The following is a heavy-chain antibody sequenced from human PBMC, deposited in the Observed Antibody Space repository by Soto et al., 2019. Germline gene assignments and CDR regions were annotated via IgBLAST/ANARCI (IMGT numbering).Heavy chain of an antibody. J-gene: IGHJ4*03. V-gene: IGHV4-31*03. CDR1: GDSIRGGGHY. CDR3: ARDTGLAPTVWGY. CDR2: VYHSGGT. D-gene: IGHD7-27*01. Sequence: QVQLQESGPGLVKPSQTLSLTCSVSGDSIRGGGHYWNWIRQFPGKGLEWIGYVYHSGGTHYNPSLRGRLTISIDTSKNQFSLRLISVTAADTALYYCARDTGLAPTVWGYRGHGTQVTVSS.